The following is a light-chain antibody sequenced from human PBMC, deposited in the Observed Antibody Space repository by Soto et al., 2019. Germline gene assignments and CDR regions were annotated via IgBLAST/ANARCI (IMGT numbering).Light chain of an antibody. CDR1: QSFRSL. Sequence: EVVLTPPPVTLSLSPGERATLSCRASQSFRSLLAWYQQKPGQAPRLLIYDAYNRATGIPPRFSGSGSGTDFTLTISSLEPEDFAVYYCQQRHMWPITFGQGTRLEIK. CDR3: QQRHMWPIT. V-gene: IGKV3-11*01. CDR2: DAY. J-gene: IGKJ5*01.